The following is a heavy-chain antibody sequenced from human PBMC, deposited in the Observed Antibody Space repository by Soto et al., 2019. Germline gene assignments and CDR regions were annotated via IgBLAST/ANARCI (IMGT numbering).Heavy chain of an antibody. CDR1: GYTFTSYD. CDR2: MNPNSGNT. J-gene: IGHJ4*02. CDR3: ARGPSYGYYFDY. Sequence: ASVNVSWKASGYTFTSYDINWVRQATGQGLEWMGWMNPNSGNTGYAQKFQGRVTMTRNTSISTAYMELSSLRSEDTAVYYCARGPSYGYYFDYWGQGTLVTVSS. V-gene: IGHV1-8*01. D-gene: IGHD5-18*01.